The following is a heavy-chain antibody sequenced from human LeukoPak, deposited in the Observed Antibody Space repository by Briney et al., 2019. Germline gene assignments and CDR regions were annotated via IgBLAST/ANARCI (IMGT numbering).Heavy chain of an antibody. CDR2: ISGSGGST. J-gene: IGHJ3*02. V-gene: IGHV3-23*01. Sequence: GGSLRLSCAASGFTFSSYAMSWVRQAPGKGLEWVSAISGSGGSTYYADSVKGRFTISGDNSKNTLYLQMNSLRAEDTAVYYCARGSPHDSDAFDIWGQGTMVTVSS. CDR1: GFTFSSYA. CDR3: ARGSPHDSDAFDI. D-gene: IGHD1-1*01.